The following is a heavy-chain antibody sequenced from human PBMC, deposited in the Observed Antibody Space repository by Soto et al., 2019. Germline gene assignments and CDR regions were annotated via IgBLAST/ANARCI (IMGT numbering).Heavy chain of an antibody. CDR3: SRGILV. V-gene: IGHV4-31*03. CDR1: GGSINSGGYC. CDR2: ISYGGSS. J-gene: IGHJ4*02. D-gene: IGHD5-18*01. Sequence: QVQLQESGPGLVKPSQTLSLTCTVSGGSINSGGYCWSWIRQHPGKGLDWIGCISYGGSSSYNPSLKSRVTISVDTSKNQFSLKLTSVTAAYTAVYYCSRGILVWGQGALITVSS.